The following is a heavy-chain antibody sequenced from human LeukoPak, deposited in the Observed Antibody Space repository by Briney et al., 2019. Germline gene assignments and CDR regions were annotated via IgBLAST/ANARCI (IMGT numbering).Heavy chain of an antibody. Sequence: SETLSLTCTVSGGSNSSSSYYWGWIRQPPGKGLEWIVSIYYSGSTYYNPSLKSRVTISVDTSKNQFSLKLSSVTAADTAVYYCANLVGATVDYWGQGTLDTVSS. D-gene: IGHD1-26*01. J-gene: IGHJ4*02. CDR1: GGSNSSSSYY. CDR3: ANLVGATVDY. V-gene: IGHV4-39*07. CDR2: IYYSGST.